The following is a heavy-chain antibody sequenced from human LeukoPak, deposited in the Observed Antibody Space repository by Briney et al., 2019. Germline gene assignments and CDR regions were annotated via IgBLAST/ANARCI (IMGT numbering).Heavy chain of an antibody. Sequence: PGGSPRLSCAASGFTFSDHYMDWVRQAPGKGLEWVGRIRDKANSYTTEYAAYVKGRFTISRDASKNSLYLQMISLKTEDTAVYCCARVTRYSYDYWGQGTLVTVSS. J-gene: IGHJ4*02. D-gene: IGHD5-18*01. CDR1: GFTFSDHY. CDR3: ARVTRYSYDY. CDR2: IRDKANSYTT. V-gene: IGHV3-72*01.